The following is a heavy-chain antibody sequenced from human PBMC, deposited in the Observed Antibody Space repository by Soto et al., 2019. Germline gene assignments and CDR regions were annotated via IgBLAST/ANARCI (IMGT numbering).Heavy chain of an antibody. Sequence: QVQLVQSGAEVKKPGSSVKVSCKASGGTFSSYAISWVRQAPGQGLEWMGGIIPIFGTANYAQKFQGRVTITADKYTSTAYMELSSLRSEDTAVYYCARGTPTVSEVTGGYSYGMDVWGQGTTVTVS. CDR3: ARGTPTVSEVTGGYSYGMDV. V-gene: IGHV1-69*06. D-gene: IGHD4-17*01. CDR2: IIPIFGTA. CDR1: GGTFSSYA. J-gene: IGHJ6*02.